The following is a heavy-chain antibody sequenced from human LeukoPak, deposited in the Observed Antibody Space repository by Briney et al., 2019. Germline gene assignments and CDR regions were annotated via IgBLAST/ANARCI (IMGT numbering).Heavy chain of an antibody. Sequence: GGSLRLSSAASGFSFGHYGMSWVRQAPGKGLEWVASISSSSSYIYYADSVKSRFTISRDNAKNSLYLQMNSLRAEDTAVYYCARVLMDTAMVSGSDYWGQGTLVTVSS. D-gene: IGHD5-18*01. CDR2: ISSSSSYI. CDR3: ARVLMDTAMVSGSDY. J-gene: IGHJ4*02. CDR1: GFSFGHYG. V-gene: IGHV3-21*01.